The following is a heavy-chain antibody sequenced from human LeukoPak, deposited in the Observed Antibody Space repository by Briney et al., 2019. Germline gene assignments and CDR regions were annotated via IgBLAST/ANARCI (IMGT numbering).Heavy chain of an antibody. Sequence: SETLSLTCTVSGGSISTYYWTWIRQPPGKGLEWIGYIFYSGGTNYNPSLKSRVTISVDKSKNQFSLKLSSVTAADTAVYYCAGAYCGGDCYSGRAFDIWGQGTMVTVSS. D-gene: IGHD2-21*02. CDR1: GGSISTYY. CDR3: AGAYCGGDCYSGRAFDI. V-gene: IGHV4-59*12. CDR2: IFYSGGT. J-gene: IGHJ3*02.